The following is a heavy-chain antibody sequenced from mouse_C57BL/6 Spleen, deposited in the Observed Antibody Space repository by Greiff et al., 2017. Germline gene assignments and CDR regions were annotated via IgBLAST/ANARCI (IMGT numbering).Heavy chain of an antibody. V-gene: IGHV1-82*01. CDR1: GYAFSSSW. Sequence: VQLVESGPVLVKPGASVKISCKASGYAFSSSWMNWVKQRPGKGLEWIGRIYPGDGDTNYNGKFKGKAKLTAVKSSSTAYMQLSSLTSEDSAVYFCARGGYYGNTGWFAYWGKGTLVTVSA. CDR3: ARGGYYGNTGWFAY. J-gene: IGHJ3*01. D-gene: IGHD2-1*01. CDR2: IYPGDGDT.